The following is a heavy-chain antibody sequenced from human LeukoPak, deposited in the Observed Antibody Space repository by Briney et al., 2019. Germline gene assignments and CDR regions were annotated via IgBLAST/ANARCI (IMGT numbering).Heavy chain of an antibody. CDR3: ASPLSTFDAFDI. V-gene: IGHV1-2*02. D-gene: IGHD3-16*01. Sequence: ASVEVSCKASGYTFTAFYIHWVRQAPGQGLEWMGWINPNRGGIKYSQNFQGRVTMTSDTSISTAYMELSRLRSDDTAVYYCASPLSTFDAFDIWGQGTMVTVSS. CDR2: INPNRGGI. CDR1: GYTFTAFY. J-gene: IGHJ3*02.